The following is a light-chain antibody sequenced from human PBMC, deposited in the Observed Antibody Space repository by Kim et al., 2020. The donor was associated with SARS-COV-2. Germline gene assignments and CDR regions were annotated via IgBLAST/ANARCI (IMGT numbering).Light chain of an antibody. CDR2: DVT. CDR1: SSDVGGYNY. Sequence: QSALTQPASVSGSPGQSITISCTGTSSDVGGYNYVSWYQQHPGKAPKLIIYDVTKRPSGVSYRFSGSKSGNTASLTISGLQTEDEADYYCSSYTTSTTYVFATGTKVTVL. J-gene: IGLJ1*01. CDR3: SSYTTSTTYV. V-gene: IGLV2-14*01.